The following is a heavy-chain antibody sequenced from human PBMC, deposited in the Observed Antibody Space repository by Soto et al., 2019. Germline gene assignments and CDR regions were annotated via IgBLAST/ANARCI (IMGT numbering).Heavy chain of an antibody. CDR3: ATGKQWLDPTNSVSDY. Sequence: QSQTLSLTCAISGDSVSSNSAAWNWIRQSPSRGLEWLGRTYYRSKWYNDYAVSVKSRITINPDTSKNQFSLQLNSVTPEDTAVYYCATGKQWLDPTNSVSDYWGQGTLVTVSS. V-gene: IGHV6-1*01. CDR1: GDSVSSNSAA. J-gene: IGHJ4*02. D-gene: IGHD6-19*01. CDR2: TYYRSKWYN.